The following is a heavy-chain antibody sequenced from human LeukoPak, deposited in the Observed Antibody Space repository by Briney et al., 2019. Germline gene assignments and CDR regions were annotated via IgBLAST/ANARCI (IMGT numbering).Heavy chain of an antibody. V-gene: IGHV4-59*01. Sequence: SETLSLTCTVSSGSISSYYWTWIRQPPGKGLEWIGYIFSSGSTRYNSSLKSRVTMSIDTSKNQFSLKLSSVTAADTAVYYCGGSGSGFDEIDYWGQGTLVTVSP. CDR2: IFSSGST. CDR1: SGSISSYY. CDR3: GGSGSGFDEIDY. J-gene: IGHJ4*02. D-gene: IGHD5-12*01.